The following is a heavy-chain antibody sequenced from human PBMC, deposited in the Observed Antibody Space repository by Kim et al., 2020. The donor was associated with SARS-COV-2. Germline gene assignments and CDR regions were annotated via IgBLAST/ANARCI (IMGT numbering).Heavy chain of an antibody. J-gene: IGHJ5*01. CDR2: IYEGGDT. CDR1: GASISGYY. Sequence: SETLSLTCTVSGASISGYYWSWIRQPPGKGLEWIAYIYEGGDTQYNPSLESQVTVSADTSKNQVSLELKSVTAADTAIYYCARHVRASGILYEFDSWGQGTLVTVSS. CDR3: ARHVRASGILYEFDS. V-gene: IGHV4-59*08. D-gene: IGHD2-15*01.